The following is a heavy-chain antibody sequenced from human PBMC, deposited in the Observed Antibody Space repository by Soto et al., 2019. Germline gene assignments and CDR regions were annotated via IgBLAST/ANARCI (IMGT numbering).Heavy chain of an antibody. CDR2: IYYSGST. Sequence: SETLSLTCTVSGGSISSSSYYWGWIRQPPGKGLEWIGSIYYSGSTYYNPSLKSRVTISVDTSKNQFSLKLSSVTAADTAVYYCARHNYYGSGSYYKGEEFDYWGQGTLVTVSS. D-gene: IGHD3-10*01. CDR3: ARHNYYGSGSYYKGEEFDY. J-gene: IGHJ4*02. V-gene: IGHV4-39*01. CDR1: GGSISSSSYY.